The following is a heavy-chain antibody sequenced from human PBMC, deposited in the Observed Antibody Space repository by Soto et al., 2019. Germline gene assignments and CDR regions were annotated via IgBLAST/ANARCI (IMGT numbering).Heavy chain of an antibody. Sequence: QVQLQQWGAGLLKPSETLSLTCAVYGGSFSGYYWSWIRQPPGKGLEWIGEINHSGSTNYNPSLKGRVTRSVDASKNQFSLTLSCVTAADKAVYYCARGVWYADILPGYYSPYFDYWGQGTLVTVSS. D-gene: IGHD3-9*01. J-gene: IGHJ4*02. CDR1: GGSFSGYY. CDR2: INHSGST. CDR3: ARGVWYADILPGYYSPYFDY. V-gene: IGHV4-34*01.